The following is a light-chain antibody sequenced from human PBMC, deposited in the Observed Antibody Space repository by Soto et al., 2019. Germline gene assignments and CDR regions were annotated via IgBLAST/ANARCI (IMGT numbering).Light chain of an antibody. CDR1: GSDVGDSSH. Sequence: QSALTQPRSVSGSPGQSVTISCTATGSDVGDSSHVSWYQLHPGKAPKLMIYEVNNRPSGVPDRFSGSKSGSTASLTISGLQAEDEATYYCSSSTSTSSLVVFGGGTKLTVL. V-gene: IGLV2-11*01. CDR3: SSSTSTSSLVV. CDR2: EVN. J-gene: IGLJ2*01.